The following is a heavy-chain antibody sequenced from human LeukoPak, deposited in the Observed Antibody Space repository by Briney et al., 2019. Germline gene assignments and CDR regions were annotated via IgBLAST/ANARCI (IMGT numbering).Heavy chain of an antibody. CDR1: GGSFSGYY. Sequence: SETLSLTCAVYGGSFSGYYWSWIRQPPGKGLEWIGEINHSGSTNYNPSLKSRVTISVDTSKNQFSLKLSSVTAEDPAVYYCATVGHPYSQYYYDSSGYFPSDYFDYWGQGTLVTVSS. D-gene: IGHD3-22*01. CDR3: ATVGHPYSQYYYDSSGYFPSDYFDY. V-gene: IGHV4-34*01. CDR2: INHSGST. J-gene: IGHJ4*02.